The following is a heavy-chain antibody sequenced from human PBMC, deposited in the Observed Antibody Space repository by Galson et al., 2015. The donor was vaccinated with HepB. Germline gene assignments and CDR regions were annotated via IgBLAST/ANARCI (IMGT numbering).Heavy chain of an antibody. J-gene: IGHJ6*02. D-gene: IGHD6-13*01. CDR1: GFMFSSHA. V-gene: IGHV3-30*04. Sequence: SLRLSCAASGFMFSSHAMYWVRQAPGKGLEWVTIMSYDGRYQYYTDSVKGRFTTSRDNSKNMLYLQMNSLSGEDTAVYYCAREKVEGAAGGSAGAEYYFFAMDVWGRGTTVTVSS. CDR3: AREKVEGAAGGSAGAEYYFFAMDV. CDR2: MSYDGRYQ.